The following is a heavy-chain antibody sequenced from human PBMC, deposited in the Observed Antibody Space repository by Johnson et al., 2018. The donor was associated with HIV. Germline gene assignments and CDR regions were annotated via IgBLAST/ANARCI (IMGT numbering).Heavy chain of an antibody. J-gene: IGHJ3*02. Sequence: VQLVESGGGLVQPGRSLRLSCAASGFTFDDYAMHWVRQAPGKGLAWVSGISWNSGSIGYADSVKGRFTISRDNAKNSLYLQMNRLRAEDTALYYCAKGWFGPGDFDIGGQGTMVTVSS. CDR1: GFTFDDYA. CDR2: ISWNSGSI. CDR3: AKGWFGPGDFDI. V-gene: IGHV3-9*01. D-gene: IGHD2-15*01.